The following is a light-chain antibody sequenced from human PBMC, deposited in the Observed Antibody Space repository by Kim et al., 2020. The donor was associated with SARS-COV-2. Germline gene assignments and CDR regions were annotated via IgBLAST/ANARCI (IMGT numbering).Light chain of an antibody. CDR3: QQYGSSPRT. Sequence: YTGERATLSCRASQSVRSNYLAWYQQKPGQAPRLIIYTASNRATGIPDRFSGSGSGTDFTLSITRLEPEDFAVYYCQQYGSSPRTFGQGTKVDIK. CDR1: QSVRSNY. CDR2: TAS. J-gene: IGKJ1*01. V-gene: IGKV3-20*01.